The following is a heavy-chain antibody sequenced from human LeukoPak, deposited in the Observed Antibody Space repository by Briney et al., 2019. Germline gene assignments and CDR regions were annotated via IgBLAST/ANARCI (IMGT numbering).Heavy chain of an antibody. D-gene: IGHD7-27*01. Sequence: SETLSLTCTVSGGSISSYYWSWIRQPPGKGLEWIGYIYYSGSTNYNPSLKSRVTISVDTSKNQFSLKLSSVTAADTAVYYCARSNWEGDAFDIWGQGTMVTVSS. CDR1: GGSISSYY. CDR2: IYYSGST. V-gene: IGHV4-59*01. CDR3: ARSNWEGDAFDI. J-gene: IGHJ3*02.